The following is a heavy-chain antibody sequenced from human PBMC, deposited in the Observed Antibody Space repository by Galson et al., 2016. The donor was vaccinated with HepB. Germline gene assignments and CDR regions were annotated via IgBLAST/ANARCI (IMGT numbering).Heavy chain of an antibody. CDR1: GGSISSGAYF. D-gene: IGHD2-15*01. CDR3: ARSRGVGYCSGGNCFEPLDH. Sequence: LSLTCTVSGGSISSGAYFWSWIRQAPGKGLEWIGYIYYSVATHYNPSLQSRVTISIDTSENQLSLNLRYLTAADTAVYYCARSRGVGYCSGGNCFEPLDHWGQGTLVTVSS. V-gene: IGHV4-31*03. J-gene: IGHJ4*02. CDR2: IYYSVAT.